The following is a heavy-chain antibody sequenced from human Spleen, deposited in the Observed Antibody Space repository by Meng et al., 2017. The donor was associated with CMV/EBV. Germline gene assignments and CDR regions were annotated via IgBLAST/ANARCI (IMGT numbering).Heavy chain of an antibody. V-gene: IGHV1-18*01. D-gene: IGHD6-25*01. CDR1: GFTFRNYG. CDR2: IAGYYENR. J-gene: IGHJ4*02. Sequence: KASGFTFRNYGVSWLRQAPGHGLDWMGWIAGYYENRNFAQNFQGRLTITTDTSATTAYMELRSLTSDDTAVYYCASRGMSSSGWTFDYWGQGTLVTVSS. CDR3: ASRGMSSSGWTFDY.